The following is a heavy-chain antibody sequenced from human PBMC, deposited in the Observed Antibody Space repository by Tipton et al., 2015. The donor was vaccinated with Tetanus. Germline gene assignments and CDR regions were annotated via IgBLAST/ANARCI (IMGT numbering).Heavy chain of an antibody. J-gene: IGHJ4*01. CDR1: GGSFSNYY. V-gene: IGHV4-34*01. D-gene: IGHD5-24*01. Sequence: TLSLTCAVYGGSFSNYYLTWIRQPPGKGLEWIGEIHPSGTTDYNPSLKSRVIISVDTSKNQFSLKLSSVTAADSALYFCARGTDAYKSGNYWGQGTLVTVSS. CDR2: IHPSGTT. CDR3: ARGTDAYKSGNY.